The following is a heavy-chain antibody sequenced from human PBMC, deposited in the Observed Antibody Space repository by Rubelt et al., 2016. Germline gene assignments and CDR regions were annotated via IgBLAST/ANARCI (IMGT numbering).Heavy chain of an antibody. V-gene: IGHV4-34*01. J-gene: IGHJ5*02. CDR1: GGSFSGYY. CDR3: ARGRHSPRITMVRGDANWFGP. CDR2: INHSGST. D-gene: IGHD3-10*01. Sequence: PSETLSLTCAVYGGSFSGYYWSWIRQPPGKGLEWIGEINHSGSTNYNPSLKSRVTISVDTSKNQFSLKLSSVTAADTAVYYCARGRHSPRITMVRGDANWFGPWGQGTLVTVSS.